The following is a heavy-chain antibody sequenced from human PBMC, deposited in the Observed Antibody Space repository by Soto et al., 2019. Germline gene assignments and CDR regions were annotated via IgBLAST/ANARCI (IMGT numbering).Heavy chain of an antibody. V-gene: IGHV2-70*11. D-gene: IGHD6-19*01. CDR2: IDWDDDK. CDR1: GFSLSTSGMC. Sequence: SGPTLVNPTQTLTLTCTFSGFSLSTSGMCVSWIRQPPGKALEWLARIDWDDDKYYTTSLKTRLTISKDTSKNQVVLTMTNMDHVATATYYCARVRAVTGADYWGQGTLVTVSS. J-gene: IGHJ4*02. CDR3: ARVRAVTGADY.